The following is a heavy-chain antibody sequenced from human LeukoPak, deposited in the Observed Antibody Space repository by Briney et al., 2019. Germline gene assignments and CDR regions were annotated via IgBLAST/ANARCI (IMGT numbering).Heavy chain of an antibody. CDR1: GASLSSYY. CDR3: ARIAYLTFDY. J-gene: IGHJ4*02. D-gene: IGHD6-13*01. V-gene: IGHV4-59*12. CDR2: IYHSGST. Sequence: SETLSLTCTVSGASLSSYYWTWIRQPPGKGLEWIGYIYHSGSTYYNPSLKSRVTISVDRSKNQFSLKLSSVTAADTAVYYCARIAYLTFDYWGQGTLVTVSS.